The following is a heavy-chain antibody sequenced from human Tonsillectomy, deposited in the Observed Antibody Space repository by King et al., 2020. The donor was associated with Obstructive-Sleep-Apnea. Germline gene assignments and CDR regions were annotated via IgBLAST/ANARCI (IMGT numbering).Heavy chain of an antibody. CDR3: ATQNFQDYDYVWGRGELNWFDP. Sequence: QLQESGPGLVKPSETLSLTCTVSGGSISSYYWSWIRQPAGKGLEWIGRIYTSGSTNYNPSLKSRVTMSVDTSKNQFSLKLSSVTAADTAVYYCATQNFQDYDYVWGRGELNWFDPWGQGTLVTVSS. V-gene: IGHV4-4*07. CDR2: IYTSGST. D-gene: IGHD3-16*01. CDR1: GGSISSYY. J-gene: IGHJ5*02.